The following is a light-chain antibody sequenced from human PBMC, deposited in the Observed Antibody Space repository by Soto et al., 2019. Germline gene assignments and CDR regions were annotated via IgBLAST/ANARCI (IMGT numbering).Light chain of an antibody. V-gene: IGLV1-44*01. CDR3: AEWDDSLNGYV. CDR2: SDN. Sequence: QSVLTQPPSASGTPGQRVTISCSGSSSNIGSNTVNWYQQLPGTAPKLLIYSDNQRPSGVPDRLSGSKSGTSASLAISGLQSEDEADYYCAEWDDSLNGYVFGTGTKVTVL. J-gene: IGLJ1*01. CDR1: SSNIGSNT.